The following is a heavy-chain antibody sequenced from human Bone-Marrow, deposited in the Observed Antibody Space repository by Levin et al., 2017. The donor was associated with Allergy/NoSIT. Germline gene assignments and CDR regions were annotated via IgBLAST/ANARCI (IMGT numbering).Heavy chain of an antibody. V-gene: IGHV2-5*02. CDR3: VHISGSWSSLFQH. Sequence: QTLSLTCSFSGFSLHADGEGVGWIRQPPGKALEWLAHIYWDDDKRHSPALKGRVTITKDTSRAHVVLTMTNMAPVDTGTYYCVHISGSWSSLFQHWGQGTQVTVSS. CDR1: GFSLHADGEG. J-gene: IGHJ1*01. CDR2: IYWDDDK. D-gene: IGHD6-13*01.